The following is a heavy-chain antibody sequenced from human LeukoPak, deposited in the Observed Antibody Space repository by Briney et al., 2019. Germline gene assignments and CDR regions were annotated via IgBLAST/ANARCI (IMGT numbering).Heavy chain of an antibody. J-gene: IGHJ4*02. CDR2: IYADGST. V-gene: IGHV4-4*09. CDR3: ARRQIYFDC. CDR1: GGSISPYF. Sequence: SETLSLTCTVSGGSISPYFWSWIRQPPGEGLEWIGYIYADGSTKYNPSLKSRVTISLDTSKNQFSLKLSSVTAADTAVYYCARRQIYFDCWGQGTLVTVSS.